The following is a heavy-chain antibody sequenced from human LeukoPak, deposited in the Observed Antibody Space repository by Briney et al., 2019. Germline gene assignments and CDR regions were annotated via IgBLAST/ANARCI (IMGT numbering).Heavy chain of an antibody. Sequence: PGGSLRLSCAASGFTFSSYSMNWVRQAPGKELEWVSSISSSSSYIYYADSVKGRFTISRDNAKNSLYLQMNSLRAEDTAVYYCARDGPDDIVVVPAAIRRFDYWGQGTLVTVSS. V-gene: IGHV3-21*01. CDR1: GFTFSSYS. CDR2: ISSSSSYI. J-gene: IGHJ4*02. CDR3: ARDGPDDIVVVPAAIRRFDY. D-gene: IGHD2-2*02.